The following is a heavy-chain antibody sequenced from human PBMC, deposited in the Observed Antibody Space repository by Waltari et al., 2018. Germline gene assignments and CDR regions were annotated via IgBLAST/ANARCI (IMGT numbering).Heavy chain of an antibody. J-gene: IGHJ4*02. CDR2: IYHSGST. Sequence: QVQLQESGPGLVKPSETLSLTCAVSGYSISSGYYWGWIRQPPGKGLEWIGSIYHSGSTYYNPSLKSRVTISVDTSKNQFSLKLSSVTAADTAVYYCARHYYGSGSYYNPYWGQGTLVTVSS. D-gene: IGHD3-10*01. CDR1: GYSISSGYY. CDR3: ARHYYGSGSYYNPY. V-gene: IGHV4-38-2*01.